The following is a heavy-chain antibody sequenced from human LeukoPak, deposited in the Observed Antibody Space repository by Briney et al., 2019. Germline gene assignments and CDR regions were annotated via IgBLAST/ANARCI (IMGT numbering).Heavy chain of an antibody. CDR3: ARDIPITMVRGVIIGPWFDP. J-gene: IGHJ5*02. V-gene: IGHV3-21*01. CDR1: GFTFSSYS. CDR2: ISSSSSYI. D-gene: IGHD3-10*01. Sequence: GGSLRLSCAASGFTFSSYSMNWVRQAPGKGLEWVSSISSSSSYIYYADSVKDRFTISRDNAKNSLYLQMNSLRAEDTAVYYCARDIPITMVRGVIIGPWFDPWGQGTLVTVSS.